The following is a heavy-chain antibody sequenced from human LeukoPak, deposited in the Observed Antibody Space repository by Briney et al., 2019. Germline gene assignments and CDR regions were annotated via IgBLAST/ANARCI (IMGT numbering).Heavy chain of an antibody. CDR2: INPNSGGT. CDR3: ARVGGYSSGWYDPSLYYFDY. Sequence: ASVKVSCKASGDTFTSYYMHWVRQAPGQGLEWMGWINPNSGGTNYAQKFQGRVTMTRDTSISTAYMELSRLRSDDTAVYYCARVGGYSSGWYDPSLYYFDYWGQGTLVTVSS. CDR1: GDTFTSYY. V-gene: IGHV1-2*02. D-gene: IGHD6-19*01. J-gene: IGHJ4*02.